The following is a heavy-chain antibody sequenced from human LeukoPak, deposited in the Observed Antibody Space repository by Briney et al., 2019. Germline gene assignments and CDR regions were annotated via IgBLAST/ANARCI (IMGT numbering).Heavy chain of an antibody. Sequence: ASVKVSCKASGYTFTSYDINWVRQATGQGLEWMGWISAYNGNTNYAQKLQGRVTMTTDTSTSTAYMELRSLRSDDTAVYYCARAVPKFNWYFDLWGRGTLVTVSS. CDR1: GYTFTSYD. CDR3: ARAVPKFNWYFDL. V-gene: IGHV1-18*01. J-gene: IGHJ2*01. CDR2: ISAYNGNT.